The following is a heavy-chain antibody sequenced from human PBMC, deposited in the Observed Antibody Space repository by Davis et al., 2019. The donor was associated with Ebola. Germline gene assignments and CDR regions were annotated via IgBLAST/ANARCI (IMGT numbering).Heavy chain of an antibody. Sequence: GESLKISCAASGFTLSDQCMDWVRQTPGLGLEWVGRTRNKANSYSTEYAASVKGRFTISRDDSKNSMYLQMNSLKTEDTAVYYCARGSVGTAFRAFDIWGQGTMVTVSA. D-gene: IGHD5-18*01. CDR3: ARGSVGTAFRAFDI. V-gene: IGHV3-72*01. CDR2: TRNKANSYST. J-gene: IGHJ3*02. CDR1: GFTLSDQC.